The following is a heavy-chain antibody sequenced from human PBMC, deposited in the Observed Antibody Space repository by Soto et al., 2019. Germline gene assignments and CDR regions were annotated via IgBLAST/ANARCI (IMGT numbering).Heavy chain of an antibody. D-gene: IGHD2-2*02. V-gene: IGHV4-59*01. CDR1: GGSISSYY. CDR3: ARGAAIFNWFDP. CDR2: IYYSGST. Sequence: SETLSLTCTVSGGSISSYYWSWVRQSPGKGLEWIGYIYYSGSTNYNPSLKSRVTISVDTSKNQFSLKLSSVTAADTAVYYCARGAAIFNWFDPWGQGTLVTVSS. J-gene: IGHJ5*02.